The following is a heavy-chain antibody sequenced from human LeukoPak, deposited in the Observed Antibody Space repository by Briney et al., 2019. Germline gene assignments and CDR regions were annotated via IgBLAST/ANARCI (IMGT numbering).Heavy chain of an antibody. V-gene: IGHV4-59*02. D-gene: IGHD3-22*01. J-gene: IGHJ4*02. CDR2: IYYSGST. Sequence: SETLSLTCTVSGGSVGGYYWSWIRQPPGKGLEWIGYIYYSGSTNYNPSLKSRVTISVDTSKNQFSLKLSSVTAADTAVYYCARGYYDPYYFDYWGQGTLVTVSS. CDR3: ARGYYDPYYFDY. CDR1: GGSVGGYY.